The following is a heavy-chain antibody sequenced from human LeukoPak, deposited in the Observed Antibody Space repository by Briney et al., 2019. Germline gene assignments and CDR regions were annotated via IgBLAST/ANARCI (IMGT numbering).Heavy chain of an antibody. Sequence: GGSLRLSCAASGFTFSSYAMSWVRQAPGKGLEWVSANGGSGGSTYYADSVKGRFTISRDNSKNTLYLQMNSLRAEDTAVYYCAKGNKARITIFGVVPYYFDYWGQGTLVTVSS. CDR1: GFTFSSYA. D-gene: IGHD3-3*01. CDR2: NGGSGGST. V-gene: IGHV3-23*01. J-gene: IGHJ4*02. CDR3: AKGNKARITIFGVVPYYFDY.